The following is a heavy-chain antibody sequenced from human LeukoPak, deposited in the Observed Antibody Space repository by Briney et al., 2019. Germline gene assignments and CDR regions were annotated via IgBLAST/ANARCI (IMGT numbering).Heavy chain of an antibody. J-gene: IGHJ4*02. CDR1: GFTFSSYG. D-gene: IGHD3-22*01. Sequence: PGGSLRLSCAASGFTFSSYGMHWVRQAPGKGLEWVAVIWYVGSNKYYADSVKGRFTISRDNSKNTLYLQMNSLRAEDTAVYYCARDYLNYYDSSTLDYWGQGTLVTVSS. CDR2: IWYVGSNK. CDR3: ARDYLNYYDSSTLDY. V-gene: IGHV3-33*01.